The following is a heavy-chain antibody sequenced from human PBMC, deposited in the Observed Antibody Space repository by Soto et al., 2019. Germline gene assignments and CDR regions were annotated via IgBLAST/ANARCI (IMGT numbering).Heavy chain of an antibody. CDR2: ISAYNGDT. V-gene: IGHV1-18*04. CDR1: GYTFTSYG. J-gene: IGHJ4*02. D-gene: IGHD5-18*01. CDR3: ARDQGTAMPRTDDY. Sequence: GASVKVSCKASGYTFTSYGISWVRQAPGQGLEWMGWISAYNGDTNYAQKLQGRVTMTTDTSTSTAYMELRSLRSDDTAVYYCARDQGTAMPRTDDYWGQGTLVTVSS.